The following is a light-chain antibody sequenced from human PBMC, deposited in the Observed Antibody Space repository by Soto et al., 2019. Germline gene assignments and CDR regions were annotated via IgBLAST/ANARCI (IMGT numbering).Light chain of an antibody. CDR2: GAS. CDR1: QSVSSSS. Sequence: EIVLTQSPGTLSLSPGERATLSCRASQSVSSSSLTWYQQKPGRAPRLLIYGASSRATGIPDRFSGSGSGTDFTLTISRLEPEDFAVYYCQQYRGTFGQGTKVEIK. CDR3: QQYRGT. J-gene: IGKJ1*01. V-gene: IGKV3-20*01.